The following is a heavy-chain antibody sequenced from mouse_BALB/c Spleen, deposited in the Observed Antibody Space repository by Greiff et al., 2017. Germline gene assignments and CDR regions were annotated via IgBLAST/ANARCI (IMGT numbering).Heavy chain of an antibody. Sequence: VQLKESGTVLARPGASVKMSCKASGYSFTSYWMHWVKQRPGQGLEWIGAIYPGNSDTSYNQKFKGKAKLTAVTSASTAYMELSSLTNEDSAVYYCTRDQESYGYDNAMDYWGQGTSVTVSS. CDR3: TRDQESYGYDNAMDY. V-gene: IGHV1-5*01. D-gene: IGHD2-2*01. J-gene: IGHJ4*01. CDR1: GYSFTSYW. CDR2: IYPGNSDT.